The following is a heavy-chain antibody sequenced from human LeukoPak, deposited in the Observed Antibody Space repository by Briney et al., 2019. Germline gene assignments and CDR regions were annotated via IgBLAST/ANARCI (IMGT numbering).Heavy chain of an antibody. V-gene: IGHV3-33*06. Sequence: PGRSLRLSCAASGFTFSSYGMHWVRQAPGKGLEWVAVIWYDGSNKYYADSVKGRFTISRDNYKNTLYLQMNSLRAEDTAVYYCAKDWQGNYYDSSGYYPIFDYWGQGTLVTVSS. CDR2: IWYDGSNK. D-gene: IGHD3-22*01. J-gene: IGHJ4*02. CDR3: AKDWQGNYYDSSGYYPIFDY. CDR1: GFTFSSYG.